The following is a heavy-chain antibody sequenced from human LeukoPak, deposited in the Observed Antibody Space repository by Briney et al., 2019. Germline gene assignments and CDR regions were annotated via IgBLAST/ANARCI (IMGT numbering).Heavy chain of an antibody. J-gene: IGHJ4*02. V-gene: IGHV3-23*01. D-gene: IGHD1-26*01. CDR1: GFSFTSYA. CDR3: AKSRGSTLFDS. Sequence: PGGSLRLSCAASGFSFTSYAMSWVRQAPVKGLEWVSGINGGGDKTYYRDSVKGRITISRDNSKNTLYLQMNSLRAEDTAIYYCAKSRGSTLFDSWGQGTLVTVSS. CDR2: INGGGDKT.